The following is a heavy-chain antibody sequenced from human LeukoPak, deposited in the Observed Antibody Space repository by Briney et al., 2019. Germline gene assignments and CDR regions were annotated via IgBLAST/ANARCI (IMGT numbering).Heavy chain of an antibody. V-gene: IGHV3-23*01. CDR3: AKDAAGPEY. Sequence: PGGSLRLPCAASGLTFSSYSMSCVRQAPGKGLYWVSGISASGSSTYYADSVRGRFTISRDNSKDKLYLQMNSLRAEDTAVYYCAKDAAGPEYWGQGTLVTVSS. J-gene: IGHJ4*02. D-gene: IGHD6-13*01. CDR1: GLTFSSYS. CDR2: ISASGSST.